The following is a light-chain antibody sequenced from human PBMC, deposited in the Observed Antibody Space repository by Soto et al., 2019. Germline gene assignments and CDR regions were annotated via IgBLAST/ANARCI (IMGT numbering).Light chain of an antibody. J-gene: IGLJ3*02. CDR2: EVN. Sequence: QSALTQPASVSGSPGQAITISCSGSSSDVGAHNFVSWYQHHPGKAPKLMIYEVNNRPSGVSNRFSGSKSGNTASLTISGLQPEDEADYYCLSYTSANTRVFGGGTKLTVL. V-gene: IGLV2-14*01. CDR1: SSDVGAHNF. CDR3: LSYTSANTRV.